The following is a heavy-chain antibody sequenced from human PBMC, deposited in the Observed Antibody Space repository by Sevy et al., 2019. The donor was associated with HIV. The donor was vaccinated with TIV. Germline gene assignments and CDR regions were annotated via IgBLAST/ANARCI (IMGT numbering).Heavy chain of an antibody. CDR3: VKDSNYYDSSAPNGFDI. V-gene: IGHV3-30*02. CDR1: GFTFSSYG. J-gene: IGHJ3*02. Sequence: GGSLRLSCAASGFTFSSYGMHWVRQAPGKGLEWVAFIRYDGSNKYYADSVKGRFTISRDNSKNTLYLQMNSLRAEDTAVYYCVKDSNYYDSSAPNGFDIWGQGTMVTVSS. D-gene: IGHD3-22*01. CDR2: IRYDGSNK.